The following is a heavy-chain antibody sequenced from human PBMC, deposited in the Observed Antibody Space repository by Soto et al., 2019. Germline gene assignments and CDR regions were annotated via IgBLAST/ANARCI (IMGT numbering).Heavy chain of an antibody. V-gene: IGHV1-18*04. CDR2: ISGYNGLT. CDR3: AGDEGIRGFDS. J-gene: IGHJ4*02. D-gene: IGHD3-10*01. Sequence: QVQLVQSGDEVKKSGASVKVSCKASGYTFSNYGISWVRQAPGQGLEWMGWISGYNGLTAYAQSVQGRVTMTIDTPTRTAFMELTSLRSNDTAVYYCAGDEGIRGFDSWGPGTLVTVSS. CDR1: GYTFSNYG.